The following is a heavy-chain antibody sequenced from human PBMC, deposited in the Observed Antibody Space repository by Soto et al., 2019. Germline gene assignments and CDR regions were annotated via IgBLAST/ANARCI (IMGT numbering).Heavy chain of an antibody. D-gene: IGHD3-10*01. CDR2: INPNGGGT. CDR1: GYTFTAYY. V-gene: IGHV1-2*02. J-gene: IGHJ4*02. CDR3: ARAVHTMIQGVRFRVDQ. Sequence: ASMKVTRKAAGYTFTAYYIHWVRQAPGQGLEWMGWINPNGGGTKYAQKVQGRVTMTGDTSINTAYMELTRLTSDDTAVYYCARAVHTMIQGVRFRVDQWGQGTLVNVSS.